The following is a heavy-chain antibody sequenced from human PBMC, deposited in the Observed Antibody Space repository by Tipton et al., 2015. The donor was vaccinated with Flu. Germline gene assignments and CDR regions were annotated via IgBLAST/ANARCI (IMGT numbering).Heavy chain of an antibody. CDR1: GGSVISNNW. Sequence: TLSLTCAVSGGSVISNNWWSWVRQPPGKGLEWIGEIHHSGSTNYNPSLKSRVTISVDKSKNQFSLKVTSVTAADTAVYYCARDGQLGAFAFDYWGQGTLVTVSS. CDR2: IHHSGST. CDR3: ARDGQLGAFAFDY. J-gene: IGHJ4*02. V-gene: IGHV4-4*02. D-gene: IGHD1-26*01.